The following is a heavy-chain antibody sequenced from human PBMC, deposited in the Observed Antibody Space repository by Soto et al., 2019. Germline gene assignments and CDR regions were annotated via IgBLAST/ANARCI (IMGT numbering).Heavy chain of an antibody. CDR2: IYHSGST. D-gene: IGHD1-20*01. Sequence: QLQLQESGSGLVKPSQTLSLTCAVSGGSISSGGYSWSWIWQPPGKGLEWIGYIYHSGSTYYNPSPKSRVTISVDRSKNQFSLKLSSVTAADTAVYYCARVVLTHNWFDPWGQGTLVTVSS. V-gene: IGHV4-30-2*01. J-gene: IGHJ5*02. CDR1: GGSISSGGYS. CDR3: ARVVLTHNWFDP.